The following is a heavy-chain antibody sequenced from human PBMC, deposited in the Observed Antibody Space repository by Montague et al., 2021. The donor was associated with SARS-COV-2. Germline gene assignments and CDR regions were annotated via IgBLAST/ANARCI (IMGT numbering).Heavy chain of an antibody. CDR2: IYTSGRT. D-gene: IGHD4-17*01. J-gene: IGHJ4*02. CDR1: GDSIGSGSYY. Sequence: TLSLTCSVSGDSIGSGSYYWSWIRRAAGEGLEWIGRIYTSGRTDYNPFLINRVIISLDTSKNQFSLKLSSLTTADTGVYYCARAPDDYGTFGYWGQGIPVIVSS. V-gene: IGHV4-61*02. CDR3: ARAPDDYGTFGY.